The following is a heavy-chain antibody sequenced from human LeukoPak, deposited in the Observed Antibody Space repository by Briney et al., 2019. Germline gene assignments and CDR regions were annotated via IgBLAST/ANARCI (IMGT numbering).Heavy chain of an antibody. CDR1: GYSFISYW. Sequence: GESLKISCKGSGYSFISYWIGWVRQMPGKGLECMGIIYPGDSNTRYSPSFRGQVTISADKSISTAYLQWSSLKATDTAMYYWASFLVRMGWDAFDIWGQGTMVTVSS. CDR2: IYPGDSNT. D-gene: IGHD3-10*01. J-gene: IGHJ3*02. V-gene: IGHV5-51*01. CDR3: ASFLVRMGWDAFDI.